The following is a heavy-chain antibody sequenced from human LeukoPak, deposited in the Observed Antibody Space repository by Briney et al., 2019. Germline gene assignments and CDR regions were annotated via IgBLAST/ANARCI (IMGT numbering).Heavy chain of an antibody. CDR3: ARDNDSSGYYSPPGY. J-gene: IGHJ4*02. Sequence: ASVKVSCKASGYAFTSYYMHWVRQAPGQGLEWMGIINPSGGSTSYAQKFQGRVTMTRDTSTSTVYMELSSLRSEDTAVYYCARDNDSSGYYSPPGYWGQGTLVTVSS. CDR2: INPSGGST. D-gene: IGHD3-22*01. CDR1: GYAFTSYY. V-gene: IGHV1-46*01.